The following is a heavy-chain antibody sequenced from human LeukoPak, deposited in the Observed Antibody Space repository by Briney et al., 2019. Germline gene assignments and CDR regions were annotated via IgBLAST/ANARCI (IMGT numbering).Heavy chain of an antibody. V-gene: IGHV4-30-2*01. Sequence: SETLSLTCTVSGGSISSGGYYWSWIRQPPGKGLEWIGYIYHSGSTYYNPSLKSRVTISVDRSKNQFSLKLSSVTAADTAVYYCARAPRYYGSGSNDYWGQGTLVTVSS. J-gene: IGHJ4*02. CDR1: GGSISSGGYY. CDR2: IYHSGST. CDR3: ARAPRYYGSGSNDY. D-gene: IGHD3-10*01.